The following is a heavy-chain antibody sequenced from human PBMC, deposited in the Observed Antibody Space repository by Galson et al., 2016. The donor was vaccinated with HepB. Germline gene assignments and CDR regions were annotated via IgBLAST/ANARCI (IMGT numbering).Heavy chain of an antibody. CDR2: IKQDGSEK. D-gene: IGHD1-1*01. V-gene: IGHV3-7*05. Sequence: SLRLSCAASGFTFSSYWMNWVRQAPGKGLEWVANIKQDGSEKYYVDSVKGRFTISRDNSKNTLYLQMKSLRAEDTAIYYCARERTKLEFDPWGQGTLVTVSS. CDR1: GFTFSSYW. CDR3: ARERTKLEFDP. J-gene: IGHJ5*02.